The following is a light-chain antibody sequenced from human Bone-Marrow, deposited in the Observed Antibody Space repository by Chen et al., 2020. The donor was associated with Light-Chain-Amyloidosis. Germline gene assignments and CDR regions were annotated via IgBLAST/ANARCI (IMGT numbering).Light chain of an antibody. J-gene: IGLJ1*01. CDR3: SSYTITNTLV. V-gene: IGLV2-14*01. CDR2: EVT. Sequence: QSALTQPASVSGSPGQSINIPCAGTSSDVGGDNHVSWYQQHPDKAPKLMIYEVTNRPSWVPDRFSGSKSDNTASLTISGLQTDDEADYFCSSYTITNTLVFGSGTRVTVL. CDR1: SSDVGGDNH.